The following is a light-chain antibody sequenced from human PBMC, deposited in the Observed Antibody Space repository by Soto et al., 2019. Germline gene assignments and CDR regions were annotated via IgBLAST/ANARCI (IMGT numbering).Light chain of an antibody. Sequence: EIVMTQSPATLSVSPGERATLSCRASQRISSDVAWYQQKPGQAPRLVIYGAAIRATGIPARFSGRGSATDFTLTISSLQSEDFAVYYWQQYITWTFGQWTKGEIK. CDR1: QRISSD. J-gene: IGKJ1*01. CDR2: GAA. V-gene: IGKV3-15*01. CDR3: QQYITWT.